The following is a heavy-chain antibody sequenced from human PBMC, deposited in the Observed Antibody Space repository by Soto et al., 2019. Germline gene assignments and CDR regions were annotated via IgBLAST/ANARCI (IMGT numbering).Heavy chain of an antibody. CDR2: IYYSGST. CDR3: ARESGDSYGHPAT. D-gene: IGHD5-18*01. V-gene: IGHV4-31*03. Sequence: TLSLTCTVSGGSISSGGYYWSWIRQHPGKGLEWIGYIYYSGSTYYNPSLKSRVTISVDTSKNQFSLKLSSVTAADTAVYYCARESGDSYGHPATWGQGTMLTVYS. J-gene: IGHJ4*02. CDR1: GGSISSGGYY.